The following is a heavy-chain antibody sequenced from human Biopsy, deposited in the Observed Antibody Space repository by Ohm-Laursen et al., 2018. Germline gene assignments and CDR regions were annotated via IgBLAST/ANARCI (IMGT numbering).Heavy chain of an antibody. CDR2: INHSGRT. J-gene: IGHJ6*02. D-gene: IGHD3-22*01. Sequence: GTLSLTWTVSGGSMSDHYWSWIRQTPGKGLEWIGEINHSGRTNYNPSLKSRVTISVDTSKNQFSLKVRSVTAADTAVYYCVRGVDYYDPYHYYALDVWGQGTTVTVSS. CDR1: GGSMSDHY. CDR3: VRGVDYYDPYHYYALDV. V-gene: IGHV4-34*01.